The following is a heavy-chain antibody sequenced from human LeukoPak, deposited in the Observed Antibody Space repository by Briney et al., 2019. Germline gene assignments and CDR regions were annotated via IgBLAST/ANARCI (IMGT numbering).Heavy chain of an antibody. J-gene: IGHJ4*02. Sequence: ASVKVSCKASGYTFTSYDLNWVRQATGQGLEWIGWMNPNSGNTGYAQKFQGRVTMTRNTSISTAYMELSSLRSEDTAVYYCARGPTTVTALPFDYWGQGTLVTVSS. V-gene: IGHV1-8*01. CDR2: MNPNSGNT. CDR3: ARGPTTVTALPFDY. D-gene: IGHD4-11*01. CDR1: GYTFTSYD.